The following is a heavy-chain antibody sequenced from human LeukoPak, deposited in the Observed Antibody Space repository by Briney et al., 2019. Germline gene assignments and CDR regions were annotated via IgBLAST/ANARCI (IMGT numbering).Heavy chain of an antibody. V-gene: IGHV4-59*01. D-gene: IGHD5-24*01. Sequence: PSETLSLTCTVSGGSISSYYWSWIRQPPGKGLEWIWYIYYSGSTNHNPSLKSRVTISVDTSKNQFSLKLSSVTAADTAVYYCARVNRRWLQVRRYYFDYWGQGTLVTVSS. CDR2: IYYSGST. CDR1: GGSISSYY. CDR3: ARVNRRWLQVRRYYFDY. J-gene: IGHJ4*02.